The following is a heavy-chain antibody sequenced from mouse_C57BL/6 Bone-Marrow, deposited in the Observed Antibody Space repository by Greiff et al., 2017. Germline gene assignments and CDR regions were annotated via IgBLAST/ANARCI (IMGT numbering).Heavy chain of an antibody. Sequence: EVKVEESGGGLVKPGGSLKLSCAASGFTFSDYGMHWVRQAPETGLEWVAYISSGSSTIYYADTVKGRFTISRDNAKNTLFLQMTSLRSEDTAMYYCARQGYYFDYWGQGTTLTVSS. CDR2: ISSGSSTI. CDR1: GFTFSDYG. J-gene: IGHJ2*01. CDR3: ARQGYYFDY. V-gene: IGHV5-17*01.